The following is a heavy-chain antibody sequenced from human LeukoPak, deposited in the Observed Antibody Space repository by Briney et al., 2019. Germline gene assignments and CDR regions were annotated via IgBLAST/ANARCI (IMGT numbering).Heavy chain of an antibody. CDR2: ISSNSRYI. Sequence: GGSLRLSCAASGFXFSTWSINWVRQAPGKGLEWVSSISSNSRYIYYADSVKGRFTISRDNAENSLFLQMNSLRAEDTAVYYCARENHGSFDYWGQGTLVTVSS. CDR1: GFXFSTWS. J-gene: IGHJ4*02. D-gene: IGHD1-14*01. CDR3: ARENHGSFDY. V-gene: IGHV3-21*01.